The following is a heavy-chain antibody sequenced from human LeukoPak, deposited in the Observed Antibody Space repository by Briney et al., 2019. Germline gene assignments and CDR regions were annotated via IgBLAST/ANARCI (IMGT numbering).Heavy chain of an antibody. CDR1: GGSISSYY. Sequence: SETLSLTRTVSGGSISSYYWSWIRQPPGKGLEWIGYIYYSGSTNYNPSLKSRVTISVDTSKNQFSLKLSSVAAADTAVYYCARASKYYDILTGYWSFFDYWGQGTLVTVSS. D-gene: IGHD3-9*01. CDR2: IYYSGST. V-gene: IGHV4-59*01. CDR3: ARASKYYDILTGYWSFFDY. J-gene: IGHJ4*02.